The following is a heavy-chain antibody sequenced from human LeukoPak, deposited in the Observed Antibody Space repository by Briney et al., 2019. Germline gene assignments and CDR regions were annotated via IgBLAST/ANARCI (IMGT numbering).Heavy chain of an antibody. Sequence: GGSLRLCCAASGFTFSSYAMSWVRQAPGKGLEWVSAISGSGGSTYYADSVKGRFTISRDNSKNTLYLQMNSLRAEDTAVYYCAKDYSSGWYYFQHWGQGTLVTVSS. V-gene: IGHV3-23*01. CDR2: ISGSGGST. CDR1: GFTFSSYA. D-gene: IGHD6-19*01. CDR3: AKDYSSGWYYFQH. J-gene: IGHJ1*01.